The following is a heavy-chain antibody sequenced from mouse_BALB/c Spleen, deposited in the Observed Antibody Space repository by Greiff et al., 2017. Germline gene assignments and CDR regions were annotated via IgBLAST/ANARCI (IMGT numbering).Heavy chain of an antibody. V-gene: IGHV7-3*02. D-gene: IGHD2-4*01. Sequence: EVQLVESGGGLVQPGGSLRLSCATSGFTFTDYYMSWVRQPPGKALEWLGFIRNKANGYTTEYSASVKGRFTISRDNSQSILYLQMNTLRAEDSATYYCARDPPYDSAWFAYWGQGTLVTVSA. CDR3: ARDPPYDSAWFAY. J-gene: IGHJ3*01. CDR2: IRNKANGYTT. CDR1: GFTFTDYY.